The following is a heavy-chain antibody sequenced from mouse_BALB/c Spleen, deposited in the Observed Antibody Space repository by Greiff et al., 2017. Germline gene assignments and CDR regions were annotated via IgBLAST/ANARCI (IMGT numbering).Heavy chain of an antibody. D-gene: IGHD2-14*01. V-gene: IGHV2-6-7*01. CDR1: GFSLTGYG. CDR3: ARDSAYYRYDGAMDY. J-gene: IGHJ4*01. CDR2: IWGDGST. Sequence: VQLQESGPGLVAPSQSLSITCTVSGFSLTGYGVNWVRQPPGKGLEWLGMIWGDGSTDYNSALKSRLSISKDNSKSQVFLKMNSLQTDDTARYYCARDSAYYRYDGAMDYWGQGTSVTVSS.